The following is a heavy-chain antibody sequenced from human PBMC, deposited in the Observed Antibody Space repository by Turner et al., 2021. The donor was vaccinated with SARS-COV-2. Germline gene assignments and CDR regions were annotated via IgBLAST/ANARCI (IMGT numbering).Heavy chain of an antibody. CDR2: ISYAGNIK. CDR1: GFTFSSYT. D-gene: IGHD1-26*01. Sequence: QVQLVESGGGVVQPGRSLRLPCAASGFTFSSYTMYWVRQAPGKGLEWVALISYAGNIKQYADSVKGRLTISRDNSKNTVYLQMNSLGAEDTAVYYCASATRGGTYYYSAFDIWGQGTMVTVSS. V-gene: IGHV3-30*04. J-gene: IGHJ3*02. CDR3: ASATRGGTYYYSAFDI.